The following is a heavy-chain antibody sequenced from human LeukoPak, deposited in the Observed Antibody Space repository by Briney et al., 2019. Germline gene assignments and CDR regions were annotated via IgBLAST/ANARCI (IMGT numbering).Heavy chain of an antibody. Sequence: PGGSLRLSCAASGFTVSSNYMSWVRQAPGKGLEWVSVIYSGGSTYYADSVKGRFTISRDNSKNTLYLQMNSLRAEDTAVYYCARVRVLSAAMVLYYYGMDVWGQGTTVTVSS. CDR2: IYSGGST. J-gene: IGHJ6*02. CDR3: ARVRVLSAAMVLYYYGMDV. V-gene: IGHV3-66*01. D-gene: IGHD5-18*01. CDR1: GFTVSSNY.